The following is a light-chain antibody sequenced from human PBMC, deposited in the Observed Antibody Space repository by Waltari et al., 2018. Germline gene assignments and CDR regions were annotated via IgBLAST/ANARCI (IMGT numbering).Light chain of an antibody. Sequence: EIVLTQSPATLSLSPGERATLSCRASQSVSSYLAWYQQTPGHAPRLRIYDASNRATGIPARFSGSGSGTDFTLTISSLEREDFAVYYCQHRSNWPRTFGQGTKVEIK. CDR1: QSVSSY. CDR3: QHRSNWPRT. V-gene: IGKV3-11*01. CDR2: DAS. J-gene: IGKJ1*01.